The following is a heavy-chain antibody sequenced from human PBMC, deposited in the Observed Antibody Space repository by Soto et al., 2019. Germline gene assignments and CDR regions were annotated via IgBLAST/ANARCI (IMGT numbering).Heavy chain of an antibody. CDR1: GGTFSSYA. J-gene: IGHJ3*02. CDR3: ARSNHGITGTRRAFDI. Sequence: QVQLVQSGAEVKKPGSSVKVSCKASGGTFSSYAISWVRQAPGQGLEWMGGIIPIFGTANYAQKFQGRVTITADESTSKAYMELSSLRSEDTAVYYCARSNHGITGTRRAFDIWGQGTMVTVSS. V-gene: IGHV1-69*01. D-gene: IGHD1-7*01. CDR2: IIPIFGTA.